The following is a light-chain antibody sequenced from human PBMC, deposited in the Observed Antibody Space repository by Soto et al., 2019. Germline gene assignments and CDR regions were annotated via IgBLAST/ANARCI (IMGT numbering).Light chain of an antibody. J-gene: IGLJ2*01. CDR3: AVWDDIVSGFVV. CDR1: ASNVGTNF. Sequence: QSVLTQPPSVSGTPGQSVNISCAGSASNVGTNFVYWYRHFPGTAPELLVYRGNQRPSGVPGRFSSSKSGASAYLAITGLRSDDEADYYCAVWDDIVSGFVVFGGGTQLTVL. V-gene: IGLV1-47*01. CDR2: RGN.